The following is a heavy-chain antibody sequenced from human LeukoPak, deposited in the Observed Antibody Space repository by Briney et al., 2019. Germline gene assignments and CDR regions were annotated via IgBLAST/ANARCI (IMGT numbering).Heavy chain of an antibody. V-gene: IGHV3-21*01. CDR1: GFSFSAYN. D-gene: IGHD6-19*01. CDR2: IRGSGSYT. Sequence: GGSLRLSCEVSGFSFSAYNMNWVRQAPGKGLEWVSCIRGSGSYTYYADSVQGRFTISRDNAKNSLYLQLNSLRAEDTAVYYCARSPYTSGWYGVGYWGQGTLVTVSS. J-gene: IGHJ4*02. CDR3: ARSPYTSGWYGVGY.